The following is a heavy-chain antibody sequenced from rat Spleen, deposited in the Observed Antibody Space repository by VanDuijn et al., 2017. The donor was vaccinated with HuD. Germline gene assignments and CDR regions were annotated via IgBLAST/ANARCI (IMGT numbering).Heavy chain of an antibody. Sequence: EVQLQESGPGLVKPSQSLSLTCSVTGYSITSSYGWNWIRKFPGNKLEWMGYINSAGSTNYNPSLKSRISITRDTSKNQFFLQVNSVTTEDTATYYCARAYYDGTYYDHWGQGVMVTVSS. J-gene: IGHJ2*01. CDR1: GYSITSSYG. CDR2: INSAGST. V-gene: IGHV3-3*01. D-gene: IGHD1-12*02. CDR3: ARAYYDGTYYDH.